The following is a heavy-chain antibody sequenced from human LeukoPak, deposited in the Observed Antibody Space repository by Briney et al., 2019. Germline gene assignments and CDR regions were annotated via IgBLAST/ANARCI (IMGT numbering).Heavy chain of an antibody. Sequence: GGSLRLSCAASGFTFSSYEMNWVRQAPGKGLEWVSYISSSGRTIFYADSVRGRFTISRDNAKDSLYLQMNSLRAEDTAVYYCARAWAYSSSWCDYWGQGTLVTVSS. V-gene: IGHV3-48*03. J-gene: IGHJ4*02. CDR3: ARAWAYSSSWCDY. CDR2: ISSSGRTI. CDR1: GFTFSSYE. D-gene: IGHD6-13*01.